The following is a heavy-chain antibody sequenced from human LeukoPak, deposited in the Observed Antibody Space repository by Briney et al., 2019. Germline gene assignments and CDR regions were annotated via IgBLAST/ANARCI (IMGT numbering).Heavy chain of an antibody. CDR1: GFTVSSNY. J-gene: IGHJ4*02. V-gene: IGHV3-53*01. CDR2: IYSGGNT. CDR3: AKDQLRYYDSSGYYRL. D-gene: IGHD3-22*01. Sequence: GGSLRLSCAASGFTVSSNYMSWVRHTPGKGLEWVSVIYSGGNTYYADSVKGRFTISRDNSKNTLCLQMNSLRAEDTAVYYCAKDQLRYYDSSGYYRLWGQGALVTVSS.